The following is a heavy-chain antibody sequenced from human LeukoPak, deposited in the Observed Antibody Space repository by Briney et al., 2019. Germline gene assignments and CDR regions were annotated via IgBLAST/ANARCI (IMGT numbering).Heavy chain of an antibody. V-gene: IGHV3-21*04. CDR2: ISSSSSYI. J-gene: IGHJ4*02. CDR3: AKVHSSGWYVPGY. D-gene: IGHD6-19*01. CDR1: GFTFSSYS. Sequence: PGGSLRLSCAASGFTFSSYSMNWVRQAPGKGLEWVSSISSSSSYIYYADSVKGRFTISRDNAKNSLYLQMNSLRAEDTAVYYCAKVHSSGWYVPGYWGQGTLVTVSS.